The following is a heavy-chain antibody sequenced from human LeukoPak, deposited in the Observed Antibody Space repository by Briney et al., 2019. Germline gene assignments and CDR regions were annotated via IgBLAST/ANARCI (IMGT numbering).Heavy chain of an antibody. CDR2: IYSGGST. D-gene: IGHD3-10*01. CDR3: ATHRQTGWFGELLWEGYYYYMDV. J-gene: IGHJ6*03. V-gene: IGHV3-66*01. CDR1: GFSVSSNY. Sequence: GGSLRLSCEASGFSVSSNYMTWARQAPGKGLEWVSVIYSGGSTYYADSVKGRFTISRDNSKNTLYLQMNSLRAEDTAVYYCATHRQTGWFGELLWEGYYYYMDVWGKGTTVTVSS.